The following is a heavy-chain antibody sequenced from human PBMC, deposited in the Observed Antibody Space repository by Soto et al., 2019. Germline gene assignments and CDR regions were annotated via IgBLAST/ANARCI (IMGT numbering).Heavy chain of an antibody. CDR1: TYSISSGFF. D-gene: IGHD3-16*01. CDR3: ARDTNSLDP. CDR2: IFHTGDT. Sequence: SETLSLTCSVSTYSISSGFFWGWIRQPPGKGLEWIGSIFHTGDTYYNPSLKSRITMSVDTSRNQFSLKLTSLTAADTAVYYCARDTNSLDPWGQGTLATVSS. J-gene: IGHJ5*02. V-gene: IGHV4-38-2*02.